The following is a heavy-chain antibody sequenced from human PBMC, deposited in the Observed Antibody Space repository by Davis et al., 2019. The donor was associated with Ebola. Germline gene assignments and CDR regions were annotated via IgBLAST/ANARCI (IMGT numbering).Heavy chain of an antibody. CDR1: GFIFSSND. CDR2: IDKAGDT. CDR3: ARDMGYCSSTSCYDWFDP. D-gene: IGHD2-2*01. Sequence: PGGSLRLSCAASGFIFSSNDMHWVRQATGKGLEWVSGIDKAGDTYYPGSVKGRFTISRDNAKNSLYLQMNSLRAEDTAVYYCARDMGYCSSTSCYDWFDPWGQGTLVTVSS. J-gene: IGHJ5*02. V-gene: IGHV3-13*01.